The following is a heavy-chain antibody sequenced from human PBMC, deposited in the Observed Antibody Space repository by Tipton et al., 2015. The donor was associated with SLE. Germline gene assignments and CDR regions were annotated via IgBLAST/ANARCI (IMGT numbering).Heavy chain of an antibody. Sequence: SLRLSCAASGFTVSSNYMSWVRQASGKGLEWVSVIYSGGSTYYADSVKGRFTISRDNSKNTLYLQMNSLRAEDTAVYYCARVGYCSGGSCLYWYFDLWGRGTLVTVSS. CDR2: IYSGGST. CDR1: GFTVSSNY. J-gene: IGHJ2*01. CDR3: ARVGYCSGGSCLYWYFDL. D-gene: IGHD2-15*01. V-gene: IGHV3-53*05.